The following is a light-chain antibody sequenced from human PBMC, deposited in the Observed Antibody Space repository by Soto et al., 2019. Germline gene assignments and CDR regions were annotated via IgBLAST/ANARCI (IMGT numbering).Light chain of an antibody. CDR1: QNIRNY. CDR2: AAS. V-gene: IGKV1-39*01. Sequence: DITMTQSPSSLSASVGDRVTITCRASQNIRNYLNWYQQKPGDAPKLLIYAASTLQGAVPSRFSGSGSGTDFTLTISSLQPEDFATYHCQQGHSTPYTFGQGTRLEI. CDR3: QQGHSTPYT. J-gene: IGKJ2*01.